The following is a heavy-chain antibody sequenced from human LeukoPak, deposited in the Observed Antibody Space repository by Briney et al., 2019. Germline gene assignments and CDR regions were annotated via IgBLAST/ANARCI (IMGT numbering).Heavy chain of an antibody. CDR2: IWYDGSNK. Sequence: PGGSLRLSCAASGFTFSSYGMHWVRQAPGKGLEWVAVIWYDGSNKYYADSVKGRFTISRDNSKNTLYLQMNSLRAEDTAVYYCARDHSTVTTYYYGMDVWGQGTTVTVSS. CDR3: ARDHSTVTTYYYGMDV. CDR1: GFTFSSYG. V-gene: IGHV3-33*01. J-gene: IGHJ6*02. D-gene: IGHD4-17*01.